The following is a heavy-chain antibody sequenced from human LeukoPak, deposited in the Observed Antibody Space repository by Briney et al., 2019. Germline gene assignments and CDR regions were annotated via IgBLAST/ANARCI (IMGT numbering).Heavy chain of an antibody. CDR2: INHSGST. D-gene: IGHD3-22*01. Sequence: SETLSLTCAVYGGSFSGYYWSWIRQPPGKGLEWIGEINHSGSTNYNPSLKSRVTISVDTSKNQFSLKLSSVTAADTAVYYCARGYDSSGYYYPHAFDIWGQGTMVTVSS. CDR3: ARGYDSSGYYYPHAFDI. V-gene: IGHV4-34*01. J-gene: IGHJ3*02. CDR1: GGSFSGYY.